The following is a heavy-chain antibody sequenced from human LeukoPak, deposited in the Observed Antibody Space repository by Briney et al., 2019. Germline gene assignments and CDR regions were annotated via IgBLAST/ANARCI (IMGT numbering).Heavy chain of an antibody. J-gene: IGHJ4*02. Sequence: SETLSLTCSISGDSISSSSHYWGWIRQPPGKGLEWIGSIYYSGSAFYNPSLKSRVAISGDTSKNEFSLKVSSVTAADTAVYYCATIDRHPFGYWGQGTLVTVSS. CDR2: IYYSGSA. CDR1: GDSISSSSHY. CDR3: ATIDRHPFGY. V-gene: IGHV4-39*01.